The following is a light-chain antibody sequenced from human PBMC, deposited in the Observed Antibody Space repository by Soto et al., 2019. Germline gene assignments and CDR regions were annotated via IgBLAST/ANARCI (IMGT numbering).Light chain of an antibody. CDR1: QSVSSN. Sequence: EIVLAQSPATLSLSPGERATLACRASQSVSSNLAWYQQKPGQAPRLLIYDASNRATGIPVRFSGSGSGTDFTLTTSSLEPEDFAVYYCQQRINWPLTFGQGTRLEIK. V-gene: IGKV3-11*01. J-gene: IGKJ5*01. CDR2: DAS. CDR3: QQRINWPLT.